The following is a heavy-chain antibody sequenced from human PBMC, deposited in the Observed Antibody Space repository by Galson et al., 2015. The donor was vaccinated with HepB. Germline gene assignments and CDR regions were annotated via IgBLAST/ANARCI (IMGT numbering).Heavy chain of an antibody. D-gene: IGHD1-1*01. J-gene: IGHJ4*02. V-gene: IGHV1-69*04. CDR2: IIPILGIA. CDR1: GGTFSSYA. CDR3: ARDYRTTGTTRNYFDY. Sequence: SVKVSCKASGGTFSSYAISWVRQAPGQGLEWMGRIIPILGIANYAQKFQGRVTITADKSTSTAYMELSSLRSEDTAVYYCARDYRTTGTTRNYFDYWGQGTLVTVSS.